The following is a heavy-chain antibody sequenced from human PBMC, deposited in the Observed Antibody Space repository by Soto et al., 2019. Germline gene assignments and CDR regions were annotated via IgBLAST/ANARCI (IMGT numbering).Heavy chain of an antibody. CDR1: GGSFSGYY. CDR2: INHSGST. V-gene: IGHV4-34*01. Sequence: SETLSLTCAVYGGSFSGYYWSWIRQPPGKGLEWIGEINHSGSTNYNPSLKSRVTISVDTSKNQFSLKLSSVTAADTAVYYCARANCGIAARRSPGWFDPWGQGTLVTVSS. D-gene: IGHD6-6*01. J-gene: IGHJ5*02. CDR3: ARANCGIAARRSPGWFDP.